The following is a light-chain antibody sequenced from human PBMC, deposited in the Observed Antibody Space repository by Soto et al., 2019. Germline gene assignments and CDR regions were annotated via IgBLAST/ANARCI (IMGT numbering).Light chain of an antibody. Sequence: QSVLTQPPSASGTPGQRVTISCSGSSSNIGSNYVYWYQQLPGTAPKLLLYRNNQRPSGVPDRFSGSKSGTSASLAISGLRSEDEDDYYCAAWDDSLSVVVFGGGTKLTVL. CDR3: AAWDDSLSVVV. V-gene: IGLV1-47*01. CDR1: SSNIGSNY. CDR2: RNN. J-gene: IGLJ2*01.